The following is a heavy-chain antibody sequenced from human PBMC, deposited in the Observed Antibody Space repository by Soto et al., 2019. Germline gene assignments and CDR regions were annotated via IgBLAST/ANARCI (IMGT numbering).Heavy chain of an antibody. CDR3: ARHLTYCSAGSCYSDFPYYGMDV. J-gene: IGHJ6*02. CDR1: GGSISSSSYY. CDR2: IFYSGST. V-gene: IGHV4-39*01. D-gene: IGHD2-15*01. Sequence: QLQLQESGPGLVKPSETLSLTCTVSGGSISSSSYYWGWIRQPPGKGLEWIGSIFYSGSTYYNPSLKSRVPLSVATSKNQFSLKLSSVTAADTAVYYCARHLTYCSAGSCYSDFPYYGMDVWGQGTTVTVSS.